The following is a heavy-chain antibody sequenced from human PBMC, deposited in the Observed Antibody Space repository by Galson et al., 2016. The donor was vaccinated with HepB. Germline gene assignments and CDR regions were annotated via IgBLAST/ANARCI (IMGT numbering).Heavy chain of an antibody. CDR2: INPSGTSR. Sequence: SVKVSCKASGYTFTKYWMHWVRQAPGQGLEWMGLINPSGTSRRYAEKFRGRVTLTRDTSTSTDYMELSSLRSEDTAVYYCARDNSMMETSWWFDPWGQGTLVTVPA. J-gene: IGHJ5*02. V-gene: IGHV1-46*01. CDR1: GYTFTKYW. CDR3: ARDNSMMETSWWFDP. D-gene: IGHD3-22*01.